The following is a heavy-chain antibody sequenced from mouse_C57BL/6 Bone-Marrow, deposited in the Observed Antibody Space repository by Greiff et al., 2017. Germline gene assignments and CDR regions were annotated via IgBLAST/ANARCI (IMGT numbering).Heavy chain of an antibody. Sequence: VQGVESGPGLVAPSQSLSITCTVSGFSLTSYGVHWVRQPPGKGLEWLGVIWAGGSTNYNSALMSRLSISKDNSKSQVFLKMNSLQTDDTAMYYCARDRPNYFDYWGQGTTLTVSS. CDR3: ARDRPNYFDY. CDR1: GFSLTSYG. CDR2: IWAGGST. V-gene: IGHV2-9*02. J-gene: IGHJ2*01.